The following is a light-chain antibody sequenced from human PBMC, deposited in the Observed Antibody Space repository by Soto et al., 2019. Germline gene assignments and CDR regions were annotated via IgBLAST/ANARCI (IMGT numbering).Light chain of an antibody. CDR2: EVS. CDR3: RSYTSSSTGV. CDR1: SSDVGGYNY. Sequence: QSVLTQPASVSGSPGQSITISCTGTSSDVGGYNYVSWYQQQPGKAPKLMIYEVSNRPSRVSTRFSGSKSGNTASRCISVLQAEDEAYYYCRSYTSSSTGVFGGVTKLTVL. J-gene: IGLJ3*02. V-gene: IGLV2-14*01.